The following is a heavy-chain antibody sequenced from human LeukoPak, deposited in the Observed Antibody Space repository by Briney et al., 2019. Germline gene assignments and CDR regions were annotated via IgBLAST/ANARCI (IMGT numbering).Heavy chain of an antibody. Sequence: GGSLRLSCAASGFTFSSYAMPWVRQAPGKGLEWVAVISYDGSNKYYADSVKGRFTISRDNSKNTLYLQMNSLRAEDTAVYYCARGSGYSYGYFYSDFDYWGQGTLVTVSS. CDR3: ARGSGYSYGYFYSDFDY. CDR2: ISYDGSNK. CDR1: GFTFSSYA. V-gene: IGHV3-30-3*01. J-gene: IGHJ4*02. D-gene: IGHD5-18*01.